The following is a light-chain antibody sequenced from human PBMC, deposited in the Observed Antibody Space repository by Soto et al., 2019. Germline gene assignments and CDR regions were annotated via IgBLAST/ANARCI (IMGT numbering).Light chain of an antibody. CDR2: DAS. Sequence: EIVMTPTPLSSPVTLGQPASISCRSSQSLLHSDGNTYLSWLQQKPGKAPKLLIFDASSLESGVPSRFSGSGSGTEFTLTISSLHPDDFATYFCQQYNTFSWTFGQGTKVGI. V-gene: IGKV2-24*01. J-gene: IGKJ1*01. CDR3: QQYNTFSWT. CDR1: QSLLHSDGNTY.